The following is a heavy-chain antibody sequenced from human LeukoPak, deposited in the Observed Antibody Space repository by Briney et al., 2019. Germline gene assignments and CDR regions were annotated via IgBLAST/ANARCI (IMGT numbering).Heavy chain of an antibody. D-gene: IGHD6-13*01. J-gene: IGHJ4*02. CDR1: GFTFRGHA. V-gene: IGHV3-30*18. CDR2: ISYDGNNK. CDR3: AKGSDSSSWYPIDY. Sequence: GGSLRLSCAASGFTFRGHAMHWVRQAPGKGLEWVAVISYDGNNKNYAVSVKGRFAVSRDNSKNTLDLQMNSLRAEDTALYYCAKGSDSSSWYPIDYWGQGTLVTVSS.